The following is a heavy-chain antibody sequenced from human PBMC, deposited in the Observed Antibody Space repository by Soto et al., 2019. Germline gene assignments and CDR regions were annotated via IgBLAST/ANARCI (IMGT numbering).Heavy chain of an antibody. CDR1: GFTFSSYG. J-gene: IGHJ6*02. Sequence: GGSLRLSCAASGFTFSSYGMHWVRQAPGKGLEWVAVISYDGSNKYYADSVKGRFTISRDNSKNTLYLQMNSLRAEDTAVYYCAKEYYYDGSGYRSSYYYYGMDVWGQGTTVTVSS. CDR2: ISYDGSNK. D-gene: IGHD3-22*01. V-gene: IGHV3-30*18. CDR3: AKEYYYDGSGYRSSYYYYGMDV.